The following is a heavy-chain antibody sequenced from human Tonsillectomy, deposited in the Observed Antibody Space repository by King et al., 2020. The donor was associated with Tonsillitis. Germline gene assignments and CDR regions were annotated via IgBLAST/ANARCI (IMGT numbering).Heavy chain of an antibody. Sequence: VQLVXSGGGLVQPGGSLXLSCAXSGFTFSGSDFHWVRQASGXGLEWVGRXRSKANNYATALXXSLXGRFTVSRDDSTNTAYLQMDKLETEDPAVYYCXXLGPXXCTNXCHFXHWGXXXAVIVSS. D-gene: IGHD2-8*01. V-gene: IGHV3-73*02. CDR1: GFTFSGSD. CDR2: XRSKANNYAT. J-gene: IGHJ4*01. CDR3: XXLGPXXCTNXCHFXH.